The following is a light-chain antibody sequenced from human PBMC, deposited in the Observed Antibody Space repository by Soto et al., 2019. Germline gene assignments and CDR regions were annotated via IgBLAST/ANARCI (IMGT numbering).Light chain of an antibody. Sequence: EIVLTQSPATLSLSPGEKATLPLRASQGVRKYLAWYQQKPGQAPRLLIYDASNRATGIPARFSGSGSGTDFTLTISSLEPEDFAVYYCQQRSNWPPWTFGQGTKVEIK. CDR3: QQRSNWPPWT. J-gene: IGKJ1*01. V-gene: IGKV3-11*01. CDR1: QGVRKY. CDR2: DAS.